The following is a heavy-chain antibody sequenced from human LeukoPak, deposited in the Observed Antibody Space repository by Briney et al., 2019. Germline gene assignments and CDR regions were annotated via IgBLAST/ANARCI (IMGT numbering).Heavy chain of an antibody. Sequence: GAPVKVSCKASGYTFTSYGFSWVRQAPGQGLEWMGGIIPIFGTANYAQKFQGRVTITADESTSTAYMELSSLRSEDTAVYYCARDTGLTIFGVVITRVYHAFDIWGQGTMVTVSS. D-gene: IGHD3-3*01. CDR2: IIPIFGTA. J-gene: IGHJ3*02. CDR3: ARDTGLTIFGVVITRVYHAFDI. CDR1: GYTFTSYG. V-gene: IGHV1-69*13.